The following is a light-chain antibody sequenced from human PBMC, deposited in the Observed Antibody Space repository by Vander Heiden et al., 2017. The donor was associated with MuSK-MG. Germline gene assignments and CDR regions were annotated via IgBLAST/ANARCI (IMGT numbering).Light chain of an antibody. CDR2: DVT. V-gene: IGLV2-11*01. J-gene: IGLJ3*02. CDR3: CSDAGSFPWL. CDR1: SSAIGIFNY. Sequence: QSALTQPRSGSGSPGQAVHVSCTGTSSAIGIFNYVSWYQQHPGKPPKLLLYDVTTRPAGVPDRFSGSKSGNTASLTISGLQDEDDADYYCCSDAGSFPWLFGGGTKLTVL.